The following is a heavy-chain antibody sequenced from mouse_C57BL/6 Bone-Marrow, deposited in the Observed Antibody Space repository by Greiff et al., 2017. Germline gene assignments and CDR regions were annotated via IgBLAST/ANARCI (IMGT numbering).Heavy chain of an antibody. D-gene: IGHD1-1*01. CDR3: ARPLGYYYGSSYGDYAMDY. CDR2: IDPNCGGT. V-gene: IGHV1-72*01. J-gene: IGHJ4*01. Sequence: QVQLQQPGAELVKPGASVKLSCKASGYPFTSYWMHWVQQRPGRGLEWIGRIDPNCGGTKYNEKFKSKATLTVDIPSSTAYMQLSSLTSEDSAVYYCARPLGYYYGSSYGDYAMDYWGQGTSVTVSS. CDR1: GYPFTSYW.